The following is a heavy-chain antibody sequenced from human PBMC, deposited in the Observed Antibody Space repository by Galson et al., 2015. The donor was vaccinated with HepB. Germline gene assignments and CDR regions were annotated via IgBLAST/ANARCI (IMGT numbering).Heavy chain of an antibody. CDR3: TTVPPLGYCSGGSCYHYYYYGMDV. CDR2: IKSKTDGGTT. D-gene: IGHD2-15*01. V-gene: IGHV3-15*01. CDR1: GFTFSNAW. J-gene: IGHJ6*02. Sequence: SLRLSCAASGFTFSNAWMSWVRQAPGEGLEWVGRIKSKTDGGTTDYAAPVKGRFTISRDDSKNTLYLQMNSLKTEDTAVYYCTTVPPLGYCSGGSCYHYYYYGMDVWGQGTTVTVSS.